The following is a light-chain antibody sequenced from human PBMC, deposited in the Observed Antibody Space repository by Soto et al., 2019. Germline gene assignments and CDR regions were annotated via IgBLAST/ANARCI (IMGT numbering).Light chain of an antibody. Sequence: EVVMTQSPVTLSVSPGERATLSFGASQNISRSLAWYQQKPGQGPSLLIYGTSTRATGIPARFSGSGSGTEFTLTISSLQSEDFAVYYCQQYNNWPRTFGQGTKVDIK. CDR3: QQYNNWPRT. CDR1: QNISRS. V-gene: IGKV3-15*01. J-gene: IGKJ1*01. CDR2: GTS.